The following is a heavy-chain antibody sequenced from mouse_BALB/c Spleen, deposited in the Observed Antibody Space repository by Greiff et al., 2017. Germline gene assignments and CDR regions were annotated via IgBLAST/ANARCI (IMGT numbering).Heavy chain of an antibody. V-gene: IGHV1-12*01. J-gene: IGHJ4*01. CDR2: IYPGNGDT. D-gene: IGHD1-3*01. CDR1: GYTFTSYN. CDR3: ALEGKGYYAMDY. Sequence: QVQLQQPGAELVKPGASVKMSCKASGYTFTSYNMHWVKQTPGQGLEWIGAIYPGNGDTSYNQKFKGKATLTADKSSSTAYMQLSSLTSEDSAVYYCALEGKGYYAMDYWGQGTSVTVSS.